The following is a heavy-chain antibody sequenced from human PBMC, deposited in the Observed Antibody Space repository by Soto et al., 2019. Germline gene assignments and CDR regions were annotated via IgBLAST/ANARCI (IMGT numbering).Heavy chain of an antibody. CDR1: GYTFSSYA. CDR3: AKDIWDCSGGSCPSAEYFQH. Sequence: EVQLLESGGGLVQPGGSLRLSCAASGYTFSSYAMRWVRQAPGKGLEWVSAISGSGGSTYYADSVKGRFTISRDNSKNTLYLQMNSLRAEDSAVYYCAKDIWDCSGGSCPSAEYFQHWGQGTLVTVSS. V-gene: IGHV3-23*01. D-gene: IGHD2-15*01. J-gene: IGHJ1*01. CDR2: ISGSGGST.